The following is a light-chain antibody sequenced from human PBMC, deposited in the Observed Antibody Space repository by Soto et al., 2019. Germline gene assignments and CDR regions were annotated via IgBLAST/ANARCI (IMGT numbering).Light chain of an antibody. J-gene: IGKJ4*01. CDR1: QSVSSNY. V-gene: IGKV3-20*01. CDR3: QQYGSSPLT. Sequence: EIVLTQSPGTLSLSPGERATLSCRASQSVSSNYVAWYQQKPGQTPKVLIYRASSRATGIPDRFSGSGSGTDFTLTICRLEPEDFAMYYCQQYGSSPLTFGGGTKVEIK. CDR2: RAS.